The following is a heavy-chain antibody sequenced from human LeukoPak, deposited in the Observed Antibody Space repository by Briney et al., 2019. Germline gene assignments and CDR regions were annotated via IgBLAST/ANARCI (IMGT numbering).Heavy chain of an antibody. CDR3: ARSRGGIAARPTYWFDP. J-gene: IGHJ5*02. D-gene: IGHD6-6*01. CDR2: IYSGGST. Sequence: GGSLRLSCAASGFTVSSNYMSWVRQAPGKGLEWVSVIYSGGSTYYADSVKGRFTISRDNSKNTLYLQMNSLRAEDAAVYYCARSRGGIAARPTYWFDPWGQGTLVTVSS. V-gene: IGHV3-66*02. CDR1: GFTVSSNY.